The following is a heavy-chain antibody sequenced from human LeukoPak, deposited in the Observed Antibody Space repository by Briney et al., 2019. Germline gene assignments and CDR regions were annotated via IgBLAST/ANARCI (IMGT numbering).Heavy chain of an antibody. J-gene: IGHJ6*03. CDR3: ATLPAAIYYYYYMDV. Sequence: KAGGSLRLSCAASGFTVSSNYMSWVRQAPGKGLEWVSVIYSGGSTYYADSVKGRLTISRDNSKNTLYLQMNSLRAEDTAVYYCATLPAAIYYYYYMDVWGKGTTVTVSS. D-gene: IGHD2-2*02. CDR2: IYSGGST. CDR1: GFTVSSNY. V-gene: IGHV3-53*01.